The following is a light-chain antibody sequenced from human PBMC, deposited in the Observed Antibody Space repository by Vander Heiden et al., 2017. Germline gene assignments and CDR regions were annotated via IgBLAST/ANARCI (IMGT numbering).Light chain of an antibody. CDR1: SGHGRDS. CDR2: LEGSGSY. V-gene: IGLV4-60*03. Sequence: QPVLTPASSPSPSLGSSVKLTCTLTSGHGRDSIAWHQQQPGKAPRYLMKLEGSGSYNKGSGVPDRCSGSSSGADRYLTISNLQSEDEADYYCETWDSNTPVFGGGTKLTVL. J-gene: IGLJ3*02. CDR3: ETWDSNTPV.